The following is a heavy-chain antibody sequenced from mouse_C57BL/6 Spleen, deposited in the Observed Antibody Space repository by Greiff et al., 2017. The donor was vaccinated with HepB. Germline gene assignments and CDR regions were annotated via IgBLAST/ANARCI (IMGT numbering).Heavy chain of an antibody. CDR3: AKTAQAPFAY. Sequence: QVQLQQSGAELVKPGASVKISCKASGYAFSSSWMNWVKQRPGKGLEWIGRIYPGDGDTNYNGKFKGKATLTADKSSSTAYMQLSSLTSEDSAVYFCAKTAQAPFAYWGQGTLVTVSA. J-gene: IGHJ3*01. CDR2: IYPGDGDT. D-gene: IGHD3-2*02. V-gene: IGHV1-82*01. CDR1: GYAFSSSW.